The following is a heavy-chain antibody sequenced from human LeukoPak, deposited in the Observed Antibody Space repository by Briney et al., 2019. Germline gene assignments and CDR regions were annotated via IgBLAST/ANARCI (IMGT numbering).Heavy chain of an antibody. J-gene: IGHJ4*02. D-gene: IGHD6-19*01. CDR2: ISSSGSTI. CDR1: GFTFSSYE. Sequence: GGSLRLSCAASGFTFSSYEMNWVRQAPGKGLEWVSYISSSGSTIYYADSVKGRFTISRDNAKNSLYLQMSSLRAEDTAVYYCARAPRPVAGTLFDYWGQGTLVTVSS. CDR3: ARAPRPVAGTLFDY. V-gene: IGHV3-48*03.